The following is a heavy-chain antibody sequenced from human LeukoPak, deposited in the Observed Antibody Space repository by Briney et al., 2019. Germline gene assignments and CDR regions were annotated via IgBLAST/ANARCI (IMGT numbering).Heavy chain of an antibody. CDR1: AFTFSSYS. D-gene: IGHD6-19*01. J-gene: IGHJ3*02. CDR3: ARDIHPMAVAKDAFDI. CDR2: ISSSSSYI. Sequence: GGSLRLSCAASAFTFSSYSMNWVRQAPGKGLEWVSSISSSSSYIYYADSVKGRFTISRDNAKNSLYLQMNSLRAEDTAVYYCARDIHPMAVAKDAFDIWGQGTMVTVSS. V-gene: IGHV3-21*01.